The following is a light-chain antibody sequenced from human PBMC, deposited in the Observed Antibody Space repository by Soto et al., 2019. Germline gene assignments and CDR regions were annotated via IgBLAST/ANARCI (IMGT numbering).Light chain of an antibody. Sequence: EILMTQSPATLSMSPGARAPLSCRASQSVSSNLAWYQQKPGQAPRLLIYEASNRATGIPDRFSGSGSGTDFTLTISRLEPEEFAVYYCQQYGSLSWTVGQGTKVDIK. V-gene: IGKV3-20*01. CDR2: EAS. CDR3: QQYGSLSWT. CDR1: QSVSSN. J-gene: IGKJ1*01.